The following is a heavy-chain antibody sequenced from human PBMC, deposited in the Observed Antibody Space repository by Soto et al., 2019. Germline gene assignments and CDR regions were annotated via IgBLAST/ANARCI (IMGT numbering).Heavy chain of an antibody. V-gene: IGHV3-30*18. CDR1: GFTFSSYG. Sequence: GESLKISCAASGFTFSSYGMHWVRQAPGKGLEWVAVISYDGSNKYYADSVKGRFTISRENSKNTLYLQMNSLRAEDTAVYYCAKDMTGYYYYYGMDVWGQGTTVTVSS. CDR2: ISYDGSNK. D-gene: IGHD3-9*01. CDR3: AKDMTGYYYYYGMDV. J-gene: IGHJ6*02.